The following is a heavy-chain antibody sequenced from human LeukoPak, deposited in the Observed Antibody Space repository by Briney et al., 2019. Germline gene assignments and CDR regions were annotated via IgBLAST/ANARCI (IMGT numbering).Heavy chain of an antibody. CDR2: INHSGST. CDR1: GGSFSGYY. J-gene: IGHJ4*02. V-gene: IGHV4-34*01. D-gene: IGHD3-22*01. Sequence: PSETLSLTCAVYGGSFSGYYWSWIRQPPGKGLEWIGEINHSGSTNYNPSLKSRVTISVDTSKNQSSLKLSSVTAADTAVYYCARGVFYYDSSGYPSRPLADYWGQGTLVTVSS. CDR3: ARGVFYYDSSGYPSRPLADY.